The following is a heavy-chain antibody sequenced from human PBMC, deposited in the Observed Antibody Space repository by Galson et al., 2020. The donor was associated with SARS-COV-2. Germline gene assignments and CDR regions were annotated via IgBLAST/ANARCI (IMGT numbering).Heavy chain of an antibody. D-gene: IGHD5-12*01. CDR1: GGTFNTYI. CDR2: IIPIFQTA. Sequence: SVKVSCKASGGTFNTYIINWVRLAPGQGLEWMGGIIPIFQTANYAQKFQGRVTLSANESTNMAYMELSSLRSEDTAVYYCARSGSGFEDYYNYYALDVWGQGTTVTVSS. J-gene: IGHJ6*02. CDR3: ARSGSGFEDYYNYYALDV. V-gene: IGHV1-69*13.